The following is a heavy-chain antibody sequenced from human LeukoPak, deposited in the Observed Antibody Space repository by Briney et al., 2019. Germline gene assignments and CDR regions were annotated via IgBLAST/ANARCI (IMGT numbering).Heavy chain of an antibody. V-gene: IGHV3-7*01. CDR3: AELGITMIGGV. D-gene: IGHD3-10*02. CDR2: INQDGREK. J-gene: IGHJ6*04. CDR1: GFIFSNFW. Sequence: GGSLRLSCAASGFIFSNFWMAWVRQAPGKGLEWLANINQDGREKYYVDSVTGRFTISRDNAKNTLYLQMNSLRAEDTAVYYCAELGITMIGGVWGKGTTVTISS.